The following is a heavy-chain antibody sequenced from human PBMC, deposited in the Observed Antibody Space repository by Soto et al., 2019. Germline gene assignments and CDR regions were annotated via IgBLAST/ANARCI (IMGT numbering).Heavy chain of an antibody. Sequence: SETLSLTCTVSGGSIGSSSYYWGWIRQPPGKGLEYIGSIYYSGSTYYNPSLKSRVTISVDTSKNQFSLKLSSVTAADTAVYYCARRGSSWPFDYWGQGTLVTVSS. V-gene: IGHV4-39*01. D-gene: IGHD6-13*01. CDR3: ARRGSSWPFDY. J-gene: IGHJ4*02. CDR2: IYYSGST. CDR1: GGSIGSSSYY.